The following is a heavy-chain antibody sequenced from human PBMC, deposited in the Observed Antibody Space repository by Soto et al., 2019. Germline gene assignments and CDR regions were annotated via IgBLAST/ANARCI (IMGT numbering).Heavy chain of an antibody. J-gene: IGHJ4*02. CDR1: GGTFSSYA. CDR2: IIPIFGTA. CDR3: ARGLTLAAAFDY. D-gene: IGHD6-13*01. V-gene: IGHV1-69*13. Sequence: SVKVSCKASGGTFSSYAISWVRQAPGQGLEWMGGIIPIFGTANYAQKFQGRVTITADESTSTAYMELSSMRSEDTAVYYCARGLTLAAAFDYWGQGTLVTVSS.